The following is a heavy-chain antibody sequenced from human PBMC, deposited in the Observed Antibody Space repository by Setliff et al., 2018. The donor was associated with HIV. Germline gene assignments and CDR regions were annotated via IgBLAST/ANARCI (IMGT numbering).Heavy chain of an antibody. V-gene: IGHV4-59*11. CDR2: IYDSGVT. Sequence: SETLSLTCSVSGATISRHFWSWIRQSPGKGLEWIGTIYDSGVTKYNPSLQTRVRVSVDTSKSHLSLSLTSVTPADTAVYYCTRRQRGTSGYYEFFQQWGRGSLVTVSS. D-gene: IGHD3-3*01. CDR3: TRRQRGTSGYYEFFQQ. CDR1: GATISRHF. J-gene: IGHJ1*01.